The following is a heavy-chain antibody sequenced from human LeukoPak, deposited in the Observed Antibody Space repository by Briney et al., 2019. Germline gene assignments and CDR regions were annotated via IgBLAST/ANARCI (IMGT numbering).Heavy chain of an antibody. CDR3: ARTATDAFDI. CDR2: MNGDGSST. CDR1: GFTFRSFW. D-gene: IGHD2-21*02. J-gene: IGHJ3*02. V-gene: IGHV3-74*01. Sequence: PGGSLRLSCAASGFTFRSFWMHWVRRDPGKGLVWVSFMNGDGSSTNYADSVKGRFTISRDNAKNTLSLQMDSLRAEDTAVYYCARTATDAFDIWGQGTMVTVSS.